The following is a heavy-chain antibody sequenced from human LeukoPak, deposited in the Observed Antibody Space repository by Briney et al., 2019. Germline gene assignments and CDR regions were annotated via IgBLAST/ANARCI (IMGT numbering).Heavy chain of an antibody. V-gene: IGHV4-59*01. Sequence: PSGTLSLTCTVSGRSISSYYWNWIRQPPGKGLEWIGFIYYNGSTNYNPSLKSRVTISVDTSKNRFSLKLSSVTAADTAVYYCARHVGSSSWCDYWGQGTLVTVSS. J-gene: IGHJ4*02. D-gene: IGHD6-13*01. CDR3: ARHVGSSSWCDY. CDR1: GRSISSYY. CDR2: IYYNGST.